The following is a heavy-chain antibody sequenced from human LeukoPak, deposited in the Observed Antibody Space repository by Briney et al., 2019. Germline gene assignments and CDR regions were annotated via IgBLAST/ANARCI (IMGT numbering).Heavy chain of an antibody. J-gene: IGHJ4*02. V-gene: IGHV3-73*01. Sequence: GGSLRLSCAASGFTSSDSAMHWVRQASGKGLEWVGRIRSKPNSYATAYAASVKGRFTISRDDAKNMAYLQMNSLKPEDTAVYYCTTISFYWGQGTLVTVSS. CDR3: TTISFY. D-gene: IGHD3-16*02. CDR1: GFTSSDSA. CDR2: IRSKPNSYAT.